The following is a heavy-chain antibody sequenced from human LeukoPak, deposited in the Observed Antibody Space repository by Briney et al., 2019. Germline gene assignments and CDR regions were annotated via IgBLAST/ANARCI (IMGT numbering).Heavy chain of an antibody. CDR1: GYTFTGYY. J-gene: IGHJ3*02. CDR3: ASYLTTHVVTAMVHAFDI. CDR2: INPNSGGT. Sequence: ASVKVSCKASGYTFTGYYMHWVRQAPGQGLEWMGWINPNSGGTNYAQKFQGRVTMTRDTSISTAYMELSRLRSDDTAVYYCASYLTTHVVTAMVHAFDIWGQGTMVTVSS. V-gene: IGHV1-2*02. D-gene: IGHD5-18*01.